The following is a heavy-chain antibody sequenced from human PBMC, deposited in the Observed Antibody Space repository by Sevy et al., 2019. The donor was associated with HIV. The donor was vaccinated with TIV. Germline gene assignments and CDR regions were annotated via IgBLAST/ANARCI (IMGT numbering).Heavy chain of an antibody. Sequence: GGSLRLSCAVSGFTLNDYYMSWIRQAPGKGLEGVAYIPDTGSYTSYADSVKGRFTNSRDNARKSLILEMNNLRAEDTAMYYCARSYSTNNWFDPWGQGTLVTVSS. J-gene: IGHJ5*02. CDR3: ARSYSTNNWFDP. D-gene: IGHD4-4*01. CDR2: IPDTGSYT. CDR1: GFTLNDYY. V-gene: IGHV3-11*06.